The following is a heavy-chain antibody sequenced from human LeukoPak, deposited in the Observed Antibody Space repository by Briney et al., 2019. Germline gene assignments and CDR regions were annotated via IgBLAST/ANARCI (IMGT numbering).Heavy chain of an antibody. CDR1: GFTFSSYW. CDR2: IKQDGSEK. CDR3: ARDNCSGGSCYSDY. Sequence: GGSLRLSCAASGFTFSSYWMSWVRQAPGKGLEWVANIKQDGSEKYYVDSVKGRFTVSRDNAKNSLYLQMNSLRADDTAVYYCARDNCSGGSCYSDYWGQGTLVTVSS. J-gene: IGHJ4*02. D-gene: IGHD2-15*01. V-gene: IGHV3-7*01.